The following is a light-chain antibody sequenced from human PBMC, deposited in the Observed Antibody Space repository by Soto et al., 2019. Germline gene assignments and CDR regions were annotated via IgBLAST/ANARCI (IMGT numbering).Light chain of an antibody. Sequence: EIVLTQSPATLSLSPGERATLSCRASQSVSSYLAWYQQKPGKAPRLLIYDASTRATGIPARFSGSGSGTDFTLTISRLYPEDFAVYYGQQRSSWPRMCTFGHGTKLEI. CDR2: DAS. J-gene: IGKJ2*02. CDR3: QQRSSWPRMCT. V-gene: IGKV3-11*01. CDR1: QSVSSY.